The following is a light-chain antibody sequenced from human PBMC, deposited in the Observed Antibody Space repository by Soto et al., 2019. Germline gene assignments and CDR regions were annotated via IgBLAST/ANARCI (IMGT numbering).Light chain of an antibody. Sequence: SVLTQPPSASGTPGQRVTISCSGSSSNIGRNTVNWYLQLPGTAPKLIIYEASNRPSGVPDRFSGSKSGNTASLTISGLQAADEADYYCSLYTSENTYVFGTGTKVTVL. J-gene: IGLJ1*01. V-gene: IGLV1-44*01. CDR2: EAS. CDR3: SLYTSENTYV. CDR1: SSNIGRNT.